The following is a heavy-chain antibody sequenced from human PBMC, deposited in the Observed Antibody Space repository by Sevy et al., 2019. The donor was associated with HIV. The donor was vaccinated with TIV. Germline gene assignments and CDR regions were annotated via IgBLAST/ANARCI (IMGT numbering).Heavy chain of an antibody. D-gene: IGHD3-22*01. CDR2: IYDSGDT. V-gene: IGHV4-4*02. CDR1: GGSNSRNNW. Sequence: SETLSLTCAVSGGSNSRNNWWSWVRQPPGKGLEWIGGIYDSGDTNFNPTLKSRVTISLDKSKNQFSLKLTSLTAADTAVYYCARGGYYDVSGYPRHYFDYWGQGALVTVSS. J-gene: IGHJ4*02. CDR3: ARGGYYDVSGYPRHYFDY.